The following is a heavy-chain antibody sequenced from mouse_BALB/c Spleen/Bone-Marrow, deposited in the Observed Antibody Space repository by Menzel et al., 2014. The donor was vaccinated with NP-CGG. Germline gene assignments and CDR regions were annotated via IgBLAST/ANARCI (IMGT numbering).Heavy chain of an antibody. CDR1: GFNIKDTY. J-gene: IGHJ3*01. CDR2: IDPANGNT. Sequence: VQLQQSGAELVKPGASVKLSCTASGFNIKDTYILWVKQRPEQGLEWIGRIDPANGNTKYGPKFQGKATITADTSSNTAFLHLSSLTSGDTAVYSRARGKGKYLDFVVWGHGALVTVSA. CDR3: ARGKGKYLDFVV. D-gene: IGHD5-1-1*01. V-gene: IGHV14-3*02.